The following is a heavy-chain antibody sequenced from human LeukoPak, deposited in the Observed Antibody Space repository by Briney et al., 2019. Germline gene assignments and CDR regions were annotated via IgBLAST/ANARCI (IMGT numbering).Heavy chain of an antibody. V-gene: IGHV4-4*07. Sequence: KPSETLSLTCTVSGGSVSSRFWSWIRQPAGKGLEWIGRIYTSGSTNYNPSLKSRVTMSVDTSKNQFSLKLSSVTAADTAVYYCARQYYYDSGGFSTYFDYWGQGTLVTVSS. CDR3: ARQYYYDSGGFSTYFDY. D-gene: IGHD3-22*01. CDR2: IYTSGST. J-gene: IGHJ4*02. CDR1: GGSVSSRF.